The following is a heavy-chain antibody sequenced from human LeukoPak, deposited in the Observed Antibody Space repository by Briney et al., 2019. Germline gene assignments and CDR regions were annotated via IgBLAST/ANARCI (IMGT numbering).Heavy chain of an antibody. V-gene: IGHV4-34*01. CDR1: GGSFNSYY. CDR3: VLSYVTTMTTSDY. Sequence: SETLSLTCAIYGGSFNSYYWNWIRQPPGKGLEWIVGISHTGATKYNPSLKSRVTISVDTSKKYFSLNLASVTAADTAMYYCVLSYVTTMTTSDYWGQGTLVTVSS. D-gene: IGHD4-17*01. CDR2: ISHTGAT. J-gene: IGHJ4*02.